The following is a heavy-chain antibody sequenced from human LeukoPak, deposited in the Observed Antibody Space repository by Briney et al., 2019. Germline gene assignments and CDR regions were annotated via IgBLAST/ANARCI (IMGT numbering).Heavy chain of an antibody. CDR1: GGSVSSSSYY. V-gene: IGHV4-61*01. J-gene: IGHJ5*02. CDR2: IYYSGST. Sequence: SGTLSLTCTVSGGSVSSSSYYWSWIRQPPGTGLEWIGYIYYSGSTNYNPSLKSRVTISVDTSKNQFSLKLSSVTAADTAVYYCARDLGNWFDPWGQGTLVTVSS. CDR3: ARDLGNWFDP. D-gene: IGHD3-16*01.